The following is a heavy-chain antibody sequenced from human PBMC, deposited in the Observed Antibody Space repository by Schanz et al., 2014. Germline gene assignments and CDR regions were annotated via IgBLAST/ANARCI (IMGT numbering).Heavy chain of an antibody. D-gene: IGHD1-26*01. V-gene: IGHV3-30*18. Sequence: VQLLESGGGLVQPGGSLRLSCAGSGFSFSDYGMHWVRQAPGRGLEWVAVISYHGSERYYADSVKGRFTTSRDNSKNTMYLQMNSLRAEDTAVYYCVKDLQRELLRDDHYYGMDVWGQGTTVTVSS. CDR1: GFSFSDYG. J-gene: IGHJ6*02. CDR3: VKDLQRELLRDDHYYGMDV. CDR2: ISYHGSER.